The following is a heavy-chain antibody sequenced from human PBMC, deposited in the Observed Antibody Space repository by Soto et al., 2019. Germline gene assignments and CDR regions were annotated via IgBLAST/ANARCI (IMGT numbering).Heavy chain of an antibody. CDR3: ARLYQPGYSSGGEYFQH. V-gene: IGHV5-51*01. CDR1: GYSFTSYW. CDR2: IYPGDSDT. Sequence: PGESLKISCKGSGYSFTSYWIGWVRQMPGKGLEWMGIIYPGDSDTRYSPSFQGQVTISADKSISTAYLQWSSLKASDTAMYYCARLYQPGYSSGGEYFQHWGQGTQVTVSS. J-gene: IGHJ1*01. D-gene: IGHD6-19*01.